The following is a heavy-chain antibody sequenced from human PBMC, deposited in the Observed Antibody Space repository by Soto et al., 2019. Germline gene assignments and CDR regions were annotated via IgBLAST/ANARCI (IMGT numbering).Heavy chain of an antibody. V-gene: IGHV4-30-4*01. J-gene: IGHJ4*02. CDR2: IYYSGST. Sequence: SATLSLTCTVSGGSISSGDYYWSWIRQPPGKGLEWIGYIYYSGSTYYNPSLKSRVTISVDTSKNQFSLKLSSVTAADTAVYYCARDGDGSWELHLDEWGKGNLVTVYS. D-gene: IGHD1-26*01. CDR3: ARDGDGSWELHLDE. CDR1: GGSISSGDYY.